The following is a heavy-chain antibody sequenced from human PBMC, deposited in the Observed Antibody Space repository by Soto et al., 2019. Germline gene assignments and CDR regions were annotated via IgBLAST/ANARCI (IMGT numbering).Heavy chain of an antibody. CDR2: ISGSGGHT. Sequence: EVQLLESGGHLVQPGGSQRLSCTPSGISFSTYAMSWVRQAPGKGLEWVSGISGSGGHTYYADSVKGRFTISRDSSKNTLDLQINSLRAEDTAVYYCAKEGSYMGGAFDIWGPGTMVTVSS. J-gene: IGHJ3*02. CDR1: GISFSTYA. CDR3: AKEGSYMGGAFDI. V-gene: IGHV3-23*01. D-gene: IGHD3-16*01.